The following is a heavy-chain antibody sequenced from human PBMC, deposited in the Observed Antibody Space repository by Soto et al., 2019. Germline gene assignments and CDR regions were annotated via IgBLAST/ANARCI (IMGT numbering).Heavy chain of an antibody. Sequence: ASVKVSCKASGVTYSTFAISWVRQAPGQGLEWMGGVIPKFGTPNYPEKFQGRVTITADESTTTAYLELSSLRSEDTAVYYCARVQTILKQDYYYYYGMDVWGQGTAVTVSS. CDR2: VIPKFGTP. V-gene: IGHV1-69*13. CDR1: GVTYSTFA. D-gene: IGHD3-9*01. CDR3: ARVQTILKQDYYYYYGMDV. J-gene: IGHJ6*02.